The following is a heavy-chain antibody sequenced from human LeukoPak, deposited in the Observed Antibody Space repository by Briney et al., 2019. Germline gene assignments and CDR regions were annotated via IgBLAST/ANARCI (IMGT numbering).Heavy chain of an antibody. CDR1: GGSFSGYY. V-gene: IGHV4-34*01. CDR3: AAGCSSTSCYWYYYTDV. CDR2: INQSGST. D-gene: IGHD2-2*01. J-gene: IGHJ6*03. Sequence: SETLSLTCAVYGGSFSGYYWSWIRQPPGKGLEWIGEINQSGSTNYNPSLKSRVTISVDTSTKQFSLRLSPVTAADTAVYYCAAGCSSTSCYWYYYTDVWGKGTTVTVSS.